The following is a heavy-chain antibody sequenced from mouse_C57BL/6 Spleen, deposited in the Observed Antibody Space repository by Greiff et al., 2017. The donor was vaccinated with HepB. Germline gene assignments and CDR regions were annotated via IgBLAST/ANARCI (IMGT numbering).Heavy chain of an antibody. J-gene: IGHJ1*03. V-gene: IGHV1-50*01. D-gene: IGHD1-1*01. Sequence: VQLQQSGAELVKPGASVKLSCKASGYTFTSYWMQWVKQRPGQGLEWIGEIDPSDSYTNYNQKFKGKATLTVDTSSSTAYMQLSSLTSEDSAVYYCARCYGSSYGYFDVWGTGTTVTVSS. CDR1: GYTFTSYW. CDR3: ARCYGSSYGYFDV. CDR2: IDPSDSYT.